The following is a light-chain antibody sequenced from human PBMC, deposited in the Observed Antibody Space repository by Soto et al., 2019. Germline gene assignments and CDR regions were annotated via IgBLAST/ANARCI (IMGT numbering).Light chain of an antibody. Sequence: ETVLTQSPVTLSLSPGDRATLSCRASQNIYRYLAWYQHKPGQAPRLLIYDASNRATGVPARFSGSGSGTDFTLTISSLEPEDVAVYYCQQRETWPLTFGGGTKVEIE. V-gene: IGKV3-11*01. CDR2: DAS. CDR1: QNIYRY. CDR3: QQRETWPLT. J-gene: IGKJ4*01.